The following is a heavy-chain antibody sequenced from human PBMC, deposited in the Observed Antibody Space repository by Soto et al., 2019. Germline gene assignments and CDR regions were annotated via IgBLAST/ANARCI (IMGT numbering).Heavy chain of an antibody. CDR2: IYYSGST. J-gene: IGHJ5*02. Sequence: SETLSLTCNVTGDSIKTHYWSWIRQPPGKGLEWIGYIYYSGSTLYNPSLKRRVTISVDTAKNRFSLRLNSLTAADTAVYYCASGWMAAFDTWGQGTLVTVSS. CDR3: ASGWMAAFDT. D-gene: IGHD2-2*03. V-gene: IGHV4-59*11. CDR1: GDSIKTHY.